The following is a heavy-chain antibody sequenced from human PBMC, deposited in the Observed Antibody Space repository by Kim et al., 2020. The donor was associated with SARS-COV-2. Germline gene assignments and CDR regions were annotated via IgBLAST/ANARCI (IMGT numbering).Heavy chain of an antibody. CDR2: IYNSRST. CDR3: ARGTEYSRAFDY. J-gene: IGHJ4*02. Sequence: SETLSLTCTVSGGSISRSNYYWGWIRQPPGKGLEWIGNIYNSRSTYYNPSRKSRVTISVDTSNNQFSLRLSSVTAADTAVYHCARGTEYSRAFDYWGQGTLVTVSS. CDR1: GGSISRSNYY. V-gene: IGHV4-39*01. D-gene: IGHD6-6*01.